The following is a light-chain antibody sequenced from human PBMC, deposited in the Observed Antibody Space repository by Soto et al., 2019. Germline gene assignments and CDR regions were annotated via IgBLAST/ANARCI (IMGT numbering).Light chain of an antibody. J-gene: IGLJ3*02. Sequence: QSVLTQPASVSGSPGQSITISCTGASSDVGGFDYVSWSQQHPGKASKLLIYEVSNRRSGVSNRFSASKSGNTASLTISGLQPEDEADYYCSSYTGCKAWVFGGGTKLTVL. CDR3: SSYTGCKAWV. CDR2: EVS. V-gene: IGLV2-14*01. CDR1: SSDVGGFDY.